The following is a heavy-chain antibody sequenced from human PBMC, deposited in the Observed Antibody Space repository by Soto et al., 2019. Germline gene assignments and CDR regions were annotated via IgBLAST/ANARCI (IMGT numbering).Heavy chain of an antibody. D-gene: IGHD2-8*01. V-gene: IGHV1-3*01. J-gene: IGHJ4*02. CDR3: ARGSSEWPPYFEY. CDR1: RYRFDCQS. CDR2: INSANGNT. Sequence: ASVKVSSKDCRYRFDCQSMYWARQAPGQRIEWMGWINSANGNTKYSQKFQGRATIPRDTSESTAYMELSSLRSEDTAVYFCARGSSEWPPYFEYSGQGALVTVSS.